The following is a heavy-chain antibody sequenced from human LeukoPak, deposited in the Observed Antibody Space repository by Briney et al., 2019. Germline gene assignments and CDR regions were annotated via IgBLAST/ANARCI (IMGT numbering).Heavy chain of an antibody. CDR1: GVSITSYY. CDR3: ARGRTAMVGY. V-gene: IGHV4-4*07. Sequence: SETLSLTCTVSGVSITSYYWSWVRQPAGKGLEWVGRMSTRGSTNYNPSLKSRVTMSVDRSKNQFSLKLSSVTAADTAVYYCARGRTAMVGYWGQGTLVTVSS. J-gene: IGHJ4*02. CDR2: MSTRGST. D-gene: IGHD5-18*01.